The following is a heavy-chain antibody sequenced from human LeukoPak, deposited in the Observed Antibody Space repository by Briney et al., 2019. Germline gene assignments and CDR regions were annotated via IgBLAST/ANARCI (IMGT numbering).Heavy chain of an antibody. D-gene: IGHD3-16*01. V-gene: IGHV4-4*07. CDR1: GGSISGYY. CDR3: ARNSLYYFDY. CDR2: IYPSGSP. Sequence: PSETLSLTCSVSGGSISGYYWSWIRQPAGKGLEWIGRIYPSGSPNYNPSLKSRVSMSIDTSKNQFSLILTSVTTADTAVCYCARNSLYYFDYWGQGTLVPVSS. J-gene: IGHJ4*02.